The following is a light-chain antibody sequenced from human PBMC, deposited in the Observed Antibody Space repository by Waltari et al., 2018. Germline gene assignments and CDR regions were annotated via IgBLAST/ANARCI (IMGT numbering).Light chain of an antibody. CDR2: YAS. CDR1: QSIGSR. J-gene: IGKJ2*01. Sequence: EIVLTQSPDFQSVTTKEKVTITCRASQSIGSRLHWYQQKSNQSPKVLIKYASQSFSGVPSRFSGSGSGTDFTLTINGLEAEDAATYYCHHSYNLPYTFGQGTKLEIK. V-gene: IGKV6-21*01. CDR3: HHSYNLPYT.